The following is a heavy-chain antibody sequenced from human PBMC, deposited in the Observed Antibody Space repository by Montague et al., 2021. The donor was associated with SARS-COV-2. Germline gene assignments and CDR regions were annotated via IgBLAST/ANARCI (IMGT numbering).Heavy chain of an antibody. CDR3: ARGYRPPISLWFGDRYGYGMDV. J-gene: IGHJ6*02. D-gene: IGHD3-10*01. CDR1: GGSFSGYY. Sequence: SETLSLTCAVYGGSFSGYYWSWIRQPPGKGLEWIGEINHSGSTNYNPSLKSRVTISVDTSKNQFSLKLSSVTAADTAVYYCARGYRPPISLWFGDRYGYGMDVWGQGTTVTVSS. V-gene: IGHV4-34*01. CDR2: INHSGST.